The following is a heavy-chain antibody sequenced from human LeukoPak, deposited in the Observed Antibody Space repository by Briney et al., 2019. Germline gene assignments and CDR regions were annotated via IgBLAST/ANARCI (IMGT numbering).Heavy chain of an antibody. CDR1: GFTVSTNY. Sequence: GGSLRLSCAASGFTVSTNYMSWVRQAPGKGLEWVSVIFSGGFTNYADSVKGRFTISRDNSKNMLYLQMNNLRAEDTAVYFCARFTVTSGGLDYWGQGTLVTDSS. CDR3: ARFTVTSGGLDY. CDR2: IFSGGFT. D-gene: IGHD3-22*01. V-gene: IGHV3-66*01. J-gene: IGHJ4*02.